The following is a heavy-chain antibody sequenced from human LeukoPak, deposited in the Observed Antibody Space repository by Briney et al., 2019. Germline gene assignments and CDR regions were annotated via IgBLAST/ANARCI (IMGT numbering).Heavy chain of an antibody. Sequence: SETLSLTCTVSGGSISSYYWSWIRQPPGKGLEWIGYIYHSGSTNYNPSLKSRVTISVDKSKNQFSLKLSSVTAADTAVYYCAREMDTAIDYWGQGTLVTVSS. CDR2: IYHSGST. J-gene: IGHJ4*02. CDR1: GGSISSYY. D-gene: IGHD5-18*01. CDR3: AREMDTAIDY. V-gene: IGHV4-59*12.